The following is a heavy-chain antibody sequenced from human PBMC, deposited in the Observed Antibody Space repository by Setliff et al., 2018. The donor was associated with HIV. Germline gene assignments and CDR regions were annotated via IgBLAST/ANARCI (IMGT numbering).Heavy chain of an antibody. Sequence: SVKVSCKASGGTFSSYAISWVRQAPGQGLEWMGGIIPIFGTANYAQKFQGRVTITADESTSTAYMELSSLRSEDTAVYYCARIVRPSYYYYYYMDVWGKGTKVTVSS. CDR2: IIPIFGTA. D-gene: IGHD3-10*02. V-gene: IGHV1-69*13. CDR3: ARIVRPSYYYYYYMDV. CDR1: GGTFSSYA. J-gene: IGHJ6*03.